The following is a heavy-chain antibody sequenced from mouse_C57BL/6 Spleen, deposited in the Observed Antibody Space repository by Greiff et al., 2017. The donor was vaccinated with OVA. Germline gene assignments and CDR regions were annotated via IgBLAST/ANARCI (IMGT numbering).Heavy chain of an antibody. CDR3: ARRKNWDDAKDY. CDR2: INPGSGGT. Sequence: VQLQQSGAELVRPGTSVKVSCKASGYAFTNYLIEWVKQRPGQGLEWIGVINPGSGGTNYNEKFKGKATLTADKSSSTAYMQLSSLTSEDSAVYFCARRKNWDDAKDYWGQGTSVTVSS. CDR1: GYAFTNYL. V-gene: IGHV1-54*01. J-gene: IGHJ4*01. D-gene: IGHD4-1*01.